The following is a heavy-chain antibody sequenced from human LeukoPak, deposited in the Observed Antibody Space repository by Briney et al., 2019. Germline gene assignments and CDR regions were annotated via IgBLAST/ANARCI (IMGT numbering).Heavy chain of an antibody. CDR2: IIPIFGTA. D-gene: IGHD4-23*01. J-gene: IGHJ6*03. V-gene: IGHV1-69*05. CDR3: AASLYYGGREGYYYYMDV. CDR1: GGTFSSYA. Sequence: SVKVSCKASGGTFSSYAISWVRQAPGQGLEWMGGIIPIFGTANYAQKFQGRVTITTDESTSTAYMELSSLRAEDTAVYYCAASLYYGGREGYYYYMDVWGKGTTVTVSS.